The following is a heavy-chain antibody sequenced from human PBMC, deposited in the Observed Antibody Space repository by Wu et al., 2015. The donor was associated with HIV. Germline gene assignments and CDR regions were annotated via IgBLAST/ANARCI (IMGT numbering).Heavy chain of an antibody. CDR3: ARGDRWMSVVVAARNDAFDY. CDR2: INPNSGGT. D-gene: IGHD2-15*01. V-gene: IGHV1-2*02. CDR1: GYTFTGYY. J-gene: IGHJ3*02. Sequence: QVQLVQSGAEVKKPGASVKVSCKASGYTFTGYYMHWVRQAPGQGLEWMGWINPNSGGTNYAQKFQGRVTMTRDTSISTAYMELSRLRSDDTAVYYCARGDRWMSVVVAARNDAFDYLGPRDNGHRLF.